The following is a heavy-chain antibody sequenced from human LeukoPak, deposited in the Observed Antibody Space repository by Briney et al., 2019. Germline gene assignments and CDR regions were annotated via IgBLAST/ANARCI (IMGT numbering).Heavy chain of an antibody. V-gene: IGHV1-46*01. CDR2: INPSGGGT. D-gene: IGHD2-8*01. J-gene: IGHJ6*02. Sequence: PRASVKVSCRASVYSLTTYYMHWVRQAPGQGLEWMAIINPSGGGTKYAQKFQGRVTMTRDTPTNTVYMELSSLRTEDTAVYYCASVYLYGMDVWGQGTTVTVSS. CDR1: VYSLTTYY. CDR3: ASVYLYGMDV.